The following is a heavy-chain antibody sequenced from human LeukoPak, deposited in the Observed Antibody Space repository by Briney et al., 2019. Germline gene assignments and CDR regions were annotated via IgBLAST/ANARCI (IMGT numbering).Heavy chain of an antibody. CDR1: GGSISSSSYY. D-gene: IGHD5-18*01. J-gene: IGHJ4*02. CDR2: IYYSGST. CDR3: ARHAVDTAMANFDY. V-gene: IGHV4-39*01. Sequence: SETLSLTCTVSGGSISSSSYYWGWIRQPPGKGLEWIGSIYYSGSTCYNPSLKSRVTISVDTSKNQFSLKLSSVTAADTAVYYCARHAVDTAMANFDYWGQGTLVTVSS.